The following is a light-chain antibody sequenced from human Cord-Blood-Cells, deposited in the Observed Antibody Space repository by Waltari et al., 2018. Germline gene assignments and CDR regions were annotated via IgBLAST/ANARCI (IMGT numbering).Light chain of an antibody. Sequence: SSELTPDPAVSVALGQTVRIPCHGDSLRSSYARWYQQKPGQAPVLVISGKNNRPSGIPDRFSGSSSGNTASLTITGAQAEDEADYYCNSRDSSGNHVVFGGGTKLTVL. J-gene: IGLJ2*01. CDR2: GKN. CDR3: NSRDSSGNHVV. CDR1: SLRSSY. V-gene: IGLV3-19*01.